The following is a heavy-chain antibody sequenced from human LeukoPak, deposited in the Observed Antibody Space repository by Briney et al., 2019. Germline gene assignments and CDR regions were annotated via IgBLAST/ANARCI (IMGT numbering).Heavy chain of an antibody. V-gene: IGHV3-53*01. CDR1: GLSVSNKY. CDR3: ASASGREAAGYLLGLFDY. Sequence: GGSLRLPCAASGLSVSNKYMSWVRQAPGKGLEWVSFIYSDGRTYYTDSVKGRFTISRDNSKNTLYLQMNSLRTEDTAMYYCASASGREAAGYLLGLFDYWGQGTLVTVSS. D-gene: IGHD6-13*01. J-gene: IGHJ4*02. CDR2: IYSDGRT.